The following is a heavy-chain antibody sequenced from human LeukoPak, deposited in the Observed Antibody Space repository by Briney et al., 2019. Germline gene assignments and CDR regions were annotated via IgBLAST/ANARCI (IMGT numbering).Heavy chain of an antibody. CDR3: ARDRLDYGGYVGFR. Sequence: GGSLRLSCAASGFTFSSHWMHWVRQAPGKGLMWVARIKNDGSSTSYADSVKGRVSISRDNAKSTMYLQMDSLRVEDTAVYYCARDRLDYGGYVGFRWGQGTLVTVSS. J-gene: IGHJ4*02. CDR1: GFTFSSHW. D-gene: IGHD4-17*01. V-gene: IGHV3-74*01. CDR2: IKNDGSST.